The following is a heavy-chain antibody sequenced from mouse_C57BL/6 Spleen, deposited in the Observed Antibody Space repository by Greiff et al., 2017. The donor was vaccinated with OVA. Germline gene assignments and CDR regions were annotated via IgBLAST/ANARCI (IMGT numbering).Heavy chain of an antibody. CDR1: GFTFSSYA. D-gene: IGHD2-2*01. V-gene: IGHV5-9-1*02. CDR3: TRAYGYDGAYYAMDY. Sequence: EVNVVESGAGLVKPGGSLKLSCAASGFTFSSYAMSWVRQTPEKRLEWVAYISSGGDYIYYADTVKGRFTISRDNARNTLYLQMSSLKSEDTAMYYCTRAYGYDGAYYAMDYWGQGTSVTVSS. J-gene: IGHJ4*01. CDR2: ISSGGDYI.